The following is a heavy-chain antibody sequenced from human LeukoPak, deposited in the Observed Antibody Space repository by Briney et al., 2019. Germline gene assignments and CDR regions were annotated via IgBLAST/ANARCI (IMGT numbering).Heavy chain of an antibody. D-gene: IGHD3-16*01. CDR3: AKNGGPHGMDV. J-gene: IGHJ6*02. Sequence: GGSLRLSCAASGFTFSSYALSWVRQAPGKGLEWVSAITTSGSSTYYADSVKGRFTISRDNSKNTLYLLMNSLRAEDTAVYYCAKNGGPHGMDVWGQGTTVTVSS. CDR2: ITTSGSST. CDR1: GFTFSSYA. V-gene: IGHV3-23*01.